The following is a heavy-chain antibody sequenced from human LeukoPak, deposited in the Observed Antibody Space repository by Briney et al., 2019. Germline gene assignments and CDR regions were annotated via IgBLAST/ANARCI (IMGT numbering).Heavy chain of an antibody. D-gene: IGHD6-6*01. CDR1: GFTFSSYG. CDR2: IRNDGINK. J-gene: IGHJ6*03. Sequence: GGSLRLSCAASGFTFSSYGIQWVRQAPGKGLEWVAFIRNDGINKYYADSVKGRFTISRDNAKNSLYLQMNSLRAEDTALYYCARVQLVDYYYYSYMDVWGKGTTVTVSS. V-gene: IGHV3-30*02. CDR3: ARVQLVDYYYYSYMDV.